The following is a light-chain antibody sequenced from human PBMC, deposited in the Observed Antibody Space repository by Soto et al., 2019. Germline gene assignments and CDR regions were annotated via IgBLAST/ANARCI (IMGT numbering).Light chain of an antibody. CDR1: QSVLYSSNNRNY. J-gene: IGKJ4*01. V-gene: IGKV4-1*01. CDR2: WAS. Sequence: DIVLTQSPDSLAVSLGERATINCKSSQSVLYSSNNRNYLAWYQLKPGQPPKLLIYWASTRESGVPDRFSGSGSGTNFTLTISSLQAEDVAVYYCQQYYTTPWLTFGGGTKVEIK. CDR3: QQYYTTPWLT.